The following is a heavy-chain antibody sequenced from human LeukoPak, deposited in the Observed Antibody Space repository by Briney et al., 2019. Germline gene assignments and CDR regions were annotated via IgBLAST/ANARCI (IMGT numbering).Heavy chain of an antibody. CDR1: GGSISSYY. V-gene: IGHV4-34*01. J-gene: IGHJ6*03. CDR3: ARTTEGYAGGPGYSYYYYMDV. D-gene: IGHD5-12*01. Sequence: PSETLSLTCTVSGGSISSYYWSWIRQPPGKGLEWIGEINHSGSTNYNSSLESRVTISVDTSKNQVSLKLRSVTAADTAVYYCARTTEGYAGGPGYSYYYYMDVWGKGTTVTISS. CDR2: INHSGST.